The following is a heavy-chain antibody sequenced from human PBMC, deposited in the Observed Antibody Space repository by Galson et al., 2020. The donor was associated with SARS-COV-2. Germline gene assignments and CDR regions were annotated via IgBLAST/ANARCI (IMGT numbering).Heavy chain of an antibody. CDR3: ARLRGDYYDRWWADYYYYGMDV. CDR1: GFTFSSYS. D-gene: IGHD3-22*01. V-gene: IGHV3-21*01. J-gene: IGHJ6*02. CDR2: ISSSSSYI. Sequence: GSLRLSCAASGFTFSSYSMNWVRQAPGKGLEWVSSISSSSSYIYYADSVKGRFTISRDNAKNSLYLQMNSLRAEDTAVYYCARLRGDYYDRWWADYYYYGMDVWGQGTTVTVSS.